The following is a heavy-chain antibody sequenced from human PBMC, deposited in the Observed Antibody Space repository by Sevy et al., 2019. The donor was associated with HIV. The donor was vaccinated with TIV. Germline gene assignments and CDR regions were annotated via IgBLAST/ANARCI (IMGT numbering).Heavy chain of an antibody. CDR1: GFSVRDNY. J-gene: IGHJ3*02. CDR2: IYSAGAI. D-gene: IGHD5-18*01. CDR3: MGGNSYGDAFNI. V-gene: IGHV3-53*04. Sequence: GGSLRLSCVVSGFSVRDNYVSWVRQVPGRGLEWVSIIYSAGAIYYRDSVKGRFTISRHISENTVYLQMNSLRTEDTALYYCMGGNSYGDAFNIWGQGIKVTVSS.